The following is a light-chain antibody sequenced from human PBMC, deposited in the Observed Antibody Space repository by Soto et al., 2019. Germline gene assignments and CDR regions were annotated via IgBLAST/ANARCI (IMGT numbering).Light chain of an antibody. CDR1: QSVSSY. J-gene: IGKJ4*01. CDR2: DAY. Sequence: EIVLTQSPATLSLSPGERATLSCRASQSVSSYLAWYQQKPGQAPRLLIYDAYNRATGIPARFSGSGSGTDFTLTITSLEPEDFAVYYCQQRSNWPSTFCGGTMVEIK. CDR3: QQRSNWPST. V-gene: IGKV3-11*01.